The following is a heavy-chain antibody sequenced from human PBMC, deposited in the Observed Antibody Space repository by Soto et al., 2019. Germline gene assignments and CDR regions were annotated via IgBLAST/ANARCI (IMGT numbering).Heavy chain of an antibody. CDR3: ARHVDGPENSIFGVVTPLFYMDV. J-gene: IGHJ6*03. D-gene: IGHD3-3*01. V-gene: IGHV3-66*04. CDR1: GFTVSSNY. CDR2: IYSGGST. Sequence: GGSLRLSCAASGFTVSSNYMSWVRQAPGKGLEWVSVIYSGGSTYYADSVKGRFTISRDNSKNTLYLQMNSLRAEDTAVYYCARHVDGPENSIFGVVTPLFYMDVWGKGTTVTVSS.